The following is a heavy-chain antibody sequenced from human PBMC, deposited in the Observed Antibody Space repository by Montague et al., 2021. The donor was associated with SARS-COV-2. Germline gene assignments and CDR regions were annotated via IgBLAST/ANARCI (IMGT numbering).Heavy chain of an antibody. CDR2: IYHSGST. V-gene: IGHV4-31*03. CDR1: GDSIGSGGFY. D-gene: IGHD2-2*01. CDR3: ARGGFYDCAATSCTTTDAFDI. J-gene: IGHJ3*02. Sequence: TLSLTCSVSGDSIGSGGFYCTWLRHLPGKGLEWLGYIYHSGSTYFNPSLESRLTMSVDTSKQHFSLNLTSVTAADTAVYYCARGGFYDCAATSCTTTDAFDIWGQGTMVTVSS.